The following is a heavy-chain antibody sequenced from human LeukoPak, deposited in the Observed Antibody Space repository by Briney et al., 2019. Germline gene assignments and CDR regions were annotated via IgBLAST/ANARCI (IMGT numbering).Heavy chain of an antibody. Sequence: GGSLRLSCAASGFTFSSYAMSWVRQAPGKGLEWVSAISGSGGSTYYADSVKGRFTISRDNSKSTLYLQMNSLRAEDTAVYYCAKNSYYDFWSGYYTSDYWGQGTLVTVSS. CDR2: ISGSGGST. V-gene: IGHV3-23*01. J-gene: IGHJ4*02. CDR1: GFTFSSYA. CDR3: AKNSYYDFWSGYYTSDY. D-gene: IGHD3-3*01.